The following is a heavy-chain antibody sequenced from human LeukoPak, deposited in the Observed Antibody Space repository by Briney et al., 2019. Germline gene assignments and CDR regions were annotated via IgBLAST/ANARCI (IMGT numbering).Heavy chain of an antibody. CDR2: IWYDGGNK. J-gene: IGHJ1*01. CDR3: ARDRAELAPGSPPYFQH. D-gene: IGHD6-13*01. V-gene: IGHV3-33*01. Sequence: PGVSLTLFCRAWGFILYNYLVQGLPHSPGRAREGGADIWYDGGNKYYADSVKGRFTISRDNSKNTLYLQRNSLRAEDTAVYYCARDRAELAPGSPPYFQHWGQGTLVTVSS. CDR1: GFILYNYL.